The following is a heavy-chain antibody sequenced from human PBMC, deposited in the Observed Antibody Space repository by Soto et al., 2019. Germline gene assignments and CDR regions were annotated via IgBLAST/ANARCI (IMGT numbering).Heavy chain of an antibody. D-gene: IGHD1-26*01. J-gene: IGHJ5*02. CDR1: GGCIRSYY. Sequence: QVQLQESGPGLVKPSETRSPTCTVAGGCIRSYYWSWIRQPPGKGLEWIGSIYYSGSTNYKPSLKSRVTISVDTSKNQFSLKLNSVTAADTAVYYCARQGGWFDPWGQGTLVTVSS. V-gene: IGHV4-59*08. CDR2: IYYSGST. CDR3: ARQGGWFDP.